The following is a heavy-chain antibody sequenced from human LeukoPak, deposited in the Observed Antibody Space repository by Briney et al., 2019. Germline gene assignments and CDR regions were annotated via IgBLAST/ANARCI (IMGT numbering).Heavy chain of an antibody. J-gene: IGHJ4*02. V-gene: IGHV4-39*01. D-gene: IGHD1-26*01. CDR3: VKSGGYGLIDY. CDR2: IYYSGST. CDR1: GGSISSSSYY. Sequence: SETLSLTCTVSGGSISSSSYYWGRIRQPPGTGLEWIGSIYYSGSTYYNASLQSRVTISIDMSKNQFSLRLNSVTAADTAMYYCVKSGGYGLIDYWGQGTLVTVSS.